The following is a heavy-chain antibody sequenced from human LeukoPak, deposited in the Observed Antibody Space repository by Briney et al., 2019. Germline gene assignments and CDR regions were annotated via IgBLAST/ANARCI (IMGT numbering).Heavy chain of an antibody. CDR1: GGSISSSSYY. CDR3: ARALSYAGFDY. CDR2: IYYSGST. V-gene: IGHV4-39*01. D-gene: IGHD2-2*01. Sequence: SETLSLTCTVSGGSISSSSYYCGWTRQPPGKGLEWIGSIYYSGSTYYNPSLKSRVTISVDTSKNQFSLKLSPVTAADTAVYYCARALSYAGFDYWGQGALVTVSS. J-gene: IGHJ4*02.